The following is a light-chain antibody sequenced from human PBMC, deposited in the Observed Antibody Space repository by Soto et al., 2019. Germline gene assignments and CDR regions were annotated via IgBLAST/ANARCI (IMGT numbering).Light chain of an antibody. CDR1: QGITNY. J-gene: IGKJ5*01. CDR2: AAS. CDR3: QQLNTFPLT. V-gene: IGKV1-9*01. Sequence: DIQLTQSPSFLSASVGDRVTITCRASQGITNYLAWYQQKPGKAPTLLIYAASTLQSGVPSRFSGSGSGTEFTLTISSLQPEDFEAYYCQQLNTFPLTLGHGTRLEIK.